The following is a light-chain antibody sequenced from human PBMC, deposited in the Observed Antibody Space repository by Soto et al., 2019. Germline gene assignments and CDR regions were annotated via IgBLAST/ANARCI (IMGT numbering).Light chain of an antibody. CDR2: SAS. V-gene: IGKV1-16*01. Sequence: DIQMTQSPSTLSASVGDTVTITCRASQALSNYLAWYQQKPGKAPDLLIYSASTLQSGVPSRFSGSGSGTDFTLTISSLQPEDFATYYCQQYDNLPLTFGGGTKVDIK. CDR1: QALSNY. J-gene: IGKJ4*01. CDR3: QQYDNLPLT.